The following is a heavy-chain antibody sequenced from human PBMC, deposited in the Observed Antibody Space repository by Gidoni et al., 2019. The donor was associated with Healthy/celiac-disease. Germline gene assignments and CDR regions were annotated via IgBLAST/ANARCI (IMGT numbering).Heavy chain of an antibody. V-gene: IGHV1-8*01. CDR1: GYTFTIYD. CDR3: ARDPWLGMDV. D-gene: IGHD5-12*01. CDR2: VNPNRGNT. J-gene: IGHJ6*02. Sequence: QVQLVQSGAEVEKPGASVKVSCKASGYTFTIYDNNWVRQATGQGLEGLGWVNPNRGNTGYAQKFQGRVTMTRNTSISTAYMELSSLRSEDTAVYYCARDPWLGMDVWGQGTTVTVSS.